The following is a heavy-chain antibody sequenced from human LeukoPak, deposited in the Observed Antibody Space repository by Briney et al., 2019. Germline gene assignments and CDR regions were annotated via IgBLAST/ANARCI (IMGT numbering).Heavy chain of an antibody. D-gene: IGHD4-17*01. CDR3: ARIYYGDYGSDWFDP. Sequence: ASVKVSCKASGYTFTGYYIHWVRQAPGQGLEWMGWINPKSGDTNYAQKFQGRVTMTRDTSISTAYMELSRLRSDDTAVYYCARIYYGDYGSDWFDPWGQGTLVTVSS. V-gene: IGHV1-2*02. CDR2: INPKSGDT. J-gene: IGHJ5*02. CDR1: GYTFTGYY.